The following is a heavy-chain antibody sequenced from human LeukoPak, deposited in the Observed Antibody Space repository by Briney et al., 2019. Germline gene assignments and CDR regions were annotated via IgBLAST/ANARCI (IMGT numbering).Heavy chain of an antibody. Sequence: GGSLRLSCAASGFTFSSYWTHGVRQAPGKGLVWVARINSDGSSTSYADSVKGRFTISRDNANNSLYLQMNSARAEDTAVYYCARSCSAGTCYVDYWGQGTLVTVSS. D-gene: IGHD2-15*01. CDR3: ARSCSAGTCYVDY. V-gene: IGHV3-74*01. J-gene: IGHJ4*02. CDR2: INSDGSST. CDR1: GFTFSSYW.